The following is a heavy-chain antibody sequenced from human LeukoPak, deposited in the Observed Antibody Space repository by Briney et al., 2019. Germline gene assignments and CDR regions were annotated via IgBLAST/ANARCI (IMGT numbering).Heavy chain of an antibody. CDR3: ARTYYYDSGSDNWFDP. CDR2: MNPNSGNT. D-gene: IGHD3-10*01. J-gene: IGHJ5*02. Sequence: ASVKVSCKASGYTFTSYDINWVRQATGQGLEWMGWMNPNSGNTGYAQKFQGRVTMTRNTSISTAYMELSSLRSEDTAVYYCARTYYYDSGSDNWFDPWGQGTLVTVSS. V-gene: IGHV1-8*01. CDR1: GYTFTSYD.